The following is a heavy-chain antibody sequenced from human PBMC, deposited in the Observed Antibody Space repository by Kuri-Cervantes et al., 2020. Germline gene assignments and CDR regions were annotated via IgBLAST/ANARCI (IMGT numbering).Heavy chain of an antibody. Sequence: SETLSLTCTVSGGSISSYYWSWIRQPSGRGLEWIGYIYYSGSTNYNPSLKGRVTISVDTSKNQFSLKLSSVTAADTAVYYCAKPTLMEGYYYYGMDVWGQGTTVTVSS. CDR2: IYYSGST. D-gene: IGHD2-8*01. CDR3: AKPTLMEGYYYYGMDV. CDR1: GGSISSYY. V-gene: IGHV4-59*01. J-gene: IGHJ6*02.